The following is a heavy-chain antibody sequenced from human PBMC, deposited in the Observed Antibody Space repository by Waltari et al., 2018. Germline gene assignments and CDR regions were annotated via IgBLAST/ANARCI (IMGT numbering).Heavy chain of an antibody. D-gene: IGHD3-10*01. V-gene: IGHV3-23*04. CDR2: ISGSGGST. J-gene: IGHJ4*02. Sequence: EVQLVESGGGLVQPGGSLRLSCAASGFTFSSYAMSWVRQAPGKGLEWVSAISGSGGSTYYADSVKGRFTISRDNSKNTLYLQMNSLRAEDTVVYYCAKGDDYYGSGSYFLIDYWGQGTLVTVSS. CDR1: GFTFSSYA. CDR3: AKGDDYYGSGSYFLIDY.